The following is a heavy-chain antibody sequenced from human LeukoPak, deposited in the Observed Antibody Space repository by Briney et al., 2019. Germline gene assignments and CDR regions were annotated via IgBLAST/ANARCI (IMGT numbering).Heavy chain of an antibody. Sequence: ASEKVSCKASGYTFTGYYMHWVRQAPGQGLEWMGWINPNSGGTNYAQKFQGRVTMTRDTSISTAYMELSRLRSDDTAVYYCARYRGAGYNPIDYWGQGTLVTVSS. CDR3: ARYRGAGYNPIDY. D-gene: IGHD5-24*01. CDR1: GYTFTGYY. J-gene: IGHJ4*02. V-gene: IGHV1-2*02. CDR2: INPNSGGT.